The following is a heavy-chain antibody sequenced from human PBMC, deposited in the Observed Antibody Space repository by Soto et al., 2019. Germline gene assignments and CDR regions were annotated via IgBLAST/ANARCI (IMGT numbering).Heavy chain of an antibody. J-gene: IGHJ4*02. D-gene: IGHD6-13*01. V-gene: IGHV4-38-2*01. CDR3: ARSLFTSSWFSDH. Sequence: SETLSLTCGVSGYSISSGYYWGWVRQPPGQGLEWVGSIYHSGTTYYNPSLKSRVTISLDTSKNQVSLRLSSVTAADTAVYYCARSLFTSSWFSDHWGQGTLVTVSS. CDR1: GYSISSGYY. CDR2: IYHSGTT.